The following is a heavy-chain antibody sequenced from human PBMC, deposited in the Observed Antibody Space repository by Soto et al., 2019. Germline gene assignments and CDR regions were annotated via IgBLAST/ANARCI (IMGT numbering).Heavy chain of an antibody. J-gene: IGHJ3*02. Sequence: ASVKVSCKASGGTFSSYAISWVRQAPGQGLEWMGGIIPIFGTANYAQKFQGRVTITADESTSTAYMELSSLRSEDTAVYYCATSYCISTSCYAGAFDIWGQGTMVTVSS. CDR2: IIPIFGTA. CDR3: ATSYCISTSCYAGAFDI. D-gene: IGHD2-2*01. CDR1: GGTFSSYA. V-gene: IGHV1-69*13.